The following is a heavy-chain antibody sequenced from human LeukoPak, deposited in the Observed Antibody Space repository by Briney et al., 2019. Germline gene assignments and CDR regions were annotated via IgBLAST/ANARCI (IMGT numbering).Heavy chain of an antibody. Sequence: SQTLSLTCTVSGGSISSGDYYWSWIRQPPGRGLEWIGYIYYSGSTYYNPSLKSRVTISVDTSKNQFSLKLSSVAAADTALYYCARDRRDWVFDYWGQGTLVTVSS. D-gene: IGHD3/OR15-3a*01. J-gene: IGHJ4*02. CDR1: GGSISSGDYY. CDR3: ARDRRDWVFDY. CDR2: IYYSGST. V-gene: IGHV4-30-4*08.